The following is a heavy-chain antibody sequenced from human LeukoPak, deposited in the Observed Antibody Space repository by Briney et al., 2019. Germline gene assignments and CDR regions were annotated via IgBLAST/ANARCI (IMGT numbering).Heavy chain of an antibody. CDR3: ARDYSSGYYFDY. V-gene: IGHV4-34*01. CDR1: GGSFSGYY. J-gene: IGHJ4*02. D-gene: IGHD3-22*01. Sequence: SETLSLTCAVYGGSFSGYYWSWIRQPPGKGLEWIGEINHSGSTNYNPSLKSRVTISVDTSKNQFSLKLSSVTAADTAVYYCARDYSSGYYFDYWGQGTLVTVSS. CDR2: INHSGST.